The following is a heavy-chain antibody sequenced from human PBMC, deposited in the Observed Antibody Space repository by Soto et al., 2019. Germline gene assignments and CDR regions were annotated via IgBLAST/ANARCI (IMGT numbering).Heavy chain of an antibody. Sequence: QVQLVQSGAEVKKPGASVKVSCKASGYTFTSYGISWVRQAPGQGLEWMGWISAYNGTTNYAQKLQGRVTMTTDTSTSTAYMEVRSLRSDDTAVYYCARGHCSGGSCYSGPLDYWCQGTLVTVSS. V-gene: IGHV1-18*01. D-gene: IGHD2-15*01. CDR3: ARGHCSGGSCYSGPLDY. J-gene: IGHJ4*02. CDR2: ISAYNGTT. CDR1: GYTFTSYG.